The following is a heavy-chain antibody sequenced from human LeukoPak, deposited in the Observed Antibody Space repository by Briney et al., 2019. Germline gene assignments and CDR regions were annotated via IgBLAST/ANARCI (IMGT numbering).Heavy chain of an antibody. D-gene: IGHD4-17*01. CDR2: ISYDGSNK. J-gene: IGHJ4*02. CDR1: GFTFSSYG. V-gene: IGHV3-30*18. CDR3: VKDRYYTVTTADY. Sequence: GGSLRLSCAASGFTFSSYGMHWVRQAPGKGLEGVAVISYDGSNKYYADSVKGRFTISRDNSKNTLYLQMNSLRAEDTAVYYCVKDRYYTVTTADYWGQGTLVTVSS.